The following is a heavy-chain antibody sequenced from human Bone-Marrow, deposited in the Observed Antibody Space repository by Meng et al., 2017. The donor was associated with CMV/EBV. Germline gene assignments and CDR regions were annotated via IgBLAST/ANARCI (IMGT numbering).Heavy chain of an antibody. CDR3: ARQGYNGSGSYFPFDP. CDR1: GGSFSGYY. Sequence: LETPSLTFAVYGGSFSGYYWSWIRQPPGKGLEWIGEINHSGSTNYNPSLKSRVTISVDTSKNQFSLKLSSVTAADTAVYYCARQGYNGSGSYFPFDPWGQGTLVTVSS. V-gene: IGHV4-34*01. D-gene: IGHD3-10*01. CDR2: INHSGST. J-gene: IGHJ5*02.